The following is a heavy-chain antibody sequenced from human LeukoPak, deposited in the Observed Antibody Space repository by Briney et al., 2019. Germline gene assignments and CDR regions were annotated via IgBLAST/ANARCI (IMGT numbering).Heavy chain of an antibody. D-gene: IGHD2-21*02. J-gene: IGHJ1*01. CDR1: GGTFSSYA. CDR3: ARDLRRSVTEKTEYFQH. V-gene: IGHV1-69*05. CDR2: IIPIFGTA. Sequence: SVKVSCKASGGTFSSYAISWVRQAPGQGLEWMGGIIPIFGTANYAQKFQGRVTITTDESTSTAYMELSSLRSEDTAVYYCARDLRRSVTEKTEYFQHWGQGTLVTVSS.